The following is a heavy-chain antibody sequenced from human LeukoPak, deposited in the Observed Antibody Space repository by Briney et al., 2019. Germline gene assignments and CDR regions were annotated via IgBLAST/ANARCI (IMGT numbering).Heavy chain of an antibody. CDR2: ININTANP. CDR3: ARTIGIAARADY. J-gene: IGHJ4*02. V-gene: IGHV7-4-1*02. CDR1: GFTFTSYA. Sequence: ASVKVSCKASGFTFTSYAINWVRQAPGQGLEWMGWININTANPTYAQGFTGRFVFSLDISVSTAYLQISSLKAEDTAVYYCARTIGIAARADYWGQGTLVTVSS. D-gene: IGHD6-6*01.